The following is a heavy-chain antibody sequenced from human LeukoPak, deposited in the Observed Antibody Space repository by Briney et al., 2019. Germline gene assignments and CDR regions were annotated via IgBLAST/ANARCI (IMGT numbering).Heavy chain of an antibody. CDR3: ARAATMVRGVRGPKHFDY. CDR1: GYTFTSYG. J-gene: IGHJ4*02. V-gene: IGHV1-2*02. D-gene: IGHD3-10*01. CDR2: INPNSGGT. Sequence: ASVKVSCKASGYTFTSYGISWVRQAPGQGLEWMGWINPNSGGTNYAQKFQGRVTMTRDTSISTAYMELSRLRSDDTAVYYCARAATMVRGVRGPKHFDYWGQGTLVTVSS.